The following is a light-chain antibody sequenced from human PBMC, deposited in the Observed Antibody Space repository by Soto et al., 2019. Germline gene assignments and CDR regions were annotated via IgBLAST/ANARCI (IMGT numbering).Light chain of an antibody. Sequence: QSALTQPPSASGSPGQSVTISCTGTTSDVGGYNYVSWYQLHPGKVPKLIISEVNKRPSGVPDRFSGSKSGSTASLTVSGLQAEYEADYFCSSYAGSKNFILFGGGTKLTVL. CDR1: TSDVGGYNY. V-gene: IGLV2-8*01. J-gene: IGLJ2*01. CDR2: EVN. CDR3: SSYAGSKNFIL.